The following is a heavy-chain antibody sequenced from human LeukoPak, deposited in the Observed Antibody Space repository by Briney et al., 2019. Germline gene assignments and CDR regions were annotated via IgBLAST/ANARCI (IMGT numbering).Heavy chain of an antibody. J-gene: IGHJ4*02. CDR3: AKSTYYDILTGPNGPLY. D-gene: IGHD3-9*01. Sequence: GGSLRLSCAASGFTFSSYEMNWVRQAPGKGLEWVSYISSSGSTIYYADSVKGRFTISRDNAKNSLYLQMNSLRAEDTAVYYCAKSTYYDILTGPNGPLYWGQGTLVTVSS. CDR2: ISSSGSTI. V-gene: IGHV3-48*03. CDR1: GFTFSSYE.